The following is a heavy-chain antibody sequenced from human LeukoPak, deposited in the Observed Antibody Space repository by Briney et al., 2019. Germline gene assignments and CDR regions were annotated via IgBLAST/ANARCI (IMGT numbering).Heavy chain of an antibody. D-gene: IGHD3-22*01. CDR2: IYYSGST. Sequence: PSETLSLTCTVSGGSISSYYWSWIRQPPGKGLEWIGYIYYSGSTNYNPSLKSRVTISVDTSKNQFSLKLSSVTAADTDVYYCARVKNYYDSSGYPYYFDYWGQGTLVTVSS. CDR3: ARVKNYYDSSGYPYYFDY. J-gene: IGHJ4*02. CDR1: GGSISSYY. V-gene: IGHV4-59*01.